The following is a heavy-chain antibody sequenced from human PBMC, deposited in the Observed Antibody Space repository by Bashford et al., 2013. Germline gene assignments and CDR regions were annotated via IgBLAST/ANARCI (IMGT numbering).Heavy chain of an antibody. V-gene: IGHV3-23*01. CDR2: ISGSSVST. CDR3: ARDESYCSGGSCYSWWFDP. Sequence: VRQPPGKGLEWVSAISGSSVSTYYADSVKGRFTISRDNAKNTLYLQMNSLRAEDTAVYYCARDESYCSGGSCYSWWFDPWGQGTLVTVSS. D-gene: IGHD2-15*01. J-gene: IGHJ5*02.